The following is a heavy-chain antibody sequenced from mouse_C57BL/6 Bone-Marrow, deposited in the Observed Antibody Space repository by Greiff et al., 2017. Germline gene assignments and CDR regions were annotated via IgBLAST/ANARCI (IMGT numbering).Heavy chain of an antibody. V-gene: IGHV1-55*01. J-gene: IGHJ1*03. D-gene: IGHD2-5*01. CDR1: GYTFTSYW. CDR3: ARPCYSNDWYFYV. Sequence: QVQLQQSGAELVKPGASVQMSCKASGYTFTSYWITWVKQRPGQGLEWIGDIYPGSGSTNYNEKFKIKATLTVDTSSSTAYMQLSSLTSEDSAVYDCARPCYSNDWYFYVWGTGTTVTVSS. CDR2: IYPGSGST.